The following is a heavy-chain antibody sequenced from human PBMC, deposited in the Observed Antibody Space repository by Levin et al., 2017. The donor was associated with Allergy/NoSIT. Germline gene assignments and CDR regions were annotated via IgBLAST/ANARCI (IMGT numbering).Heavy chain of an antibody. CDR1: GGSVSSGSYY. V-gene: IGHV4-61*01. CDR3: ARIYFESSGYYFAPGY. J-gene: IGHJ4*02. D-gene: IGHD3-22*01. Sequence: SQTLSLTCPVSGGSVSSGSYYWSWIRQPPGKGLEWIGYIYYSGSTNYNPSLKSRVTISVDTSKNQFSLKLSSVTAADTAVYYCARIYFESSGYYFAPGYWGQGTLVTVSS. CDR2: IYYSGST.